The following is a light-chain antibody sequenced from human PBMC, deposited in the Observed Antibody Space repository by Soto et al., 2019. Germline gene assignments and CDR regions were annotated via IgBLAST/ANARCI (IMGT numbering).Light chain of an antibody. J-gene: IGKJ4*01. CDR3: QQRSNRPLLWT. Sequence: EIVLTQSPATLSLSPGERATLSCRASQSVSNSLAWYQQKPGQAPRLLIYDASNRATGIPARFSGSGSGTDFTLTISSLETEDFAVYYCQQRSNRPLLWTFGGGTKVEIK. CDR2: DAS. CDR1: QSVSNS. V-gene: IGKV3-11*01.